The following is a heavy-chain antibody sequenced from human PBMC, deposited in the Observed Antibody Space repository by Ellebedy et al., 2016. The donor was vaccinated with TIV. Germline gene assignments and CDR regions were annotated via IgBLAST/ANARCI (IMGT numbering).Heavy chain of an antibody. Sequence: SETLSLXCAVSGGSISSGGYSWSWIRQPPGKGLEWIGYIYHSGSTNYNPSLKSRVTISVDTSKNQFSLKLSSVTAADTAVYYCARGYEEQQLGPLRYYYYGMDVWGQGTTVTVSS. J-gene: IGHJ6*02. D-gene: IGHD6-13*01. CDR2: IYHSGST. CDR1: GGSISSGGYS. CDR3: ARGYEEQQLGPLRYYYYGMDV. V-gene: IGHV4-30-2*01.